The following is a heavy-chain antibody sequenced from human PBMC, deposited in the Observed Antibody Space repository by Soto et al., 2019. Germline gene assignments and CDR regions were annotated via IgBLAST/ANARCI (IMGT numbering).Heavy chain of an antibody. V-gene: IGHV4-31*11. CDR1: GGSISRGGYY. D-gene: IGHD2-15*01. Sequence: PSETLSLTCAASGGSISRGGYYWSWIRQHPGKGLEWIGYIYYSGITYYNPSLKSRVTMSRDDSKNTLYLQMNSLKTEDTAVYYCSKDRCSTIWGQGTPVTVSS. J-gene: IGHJ4*02. CDR2: IYYSGIT. CDR3: SKDRCSTI.